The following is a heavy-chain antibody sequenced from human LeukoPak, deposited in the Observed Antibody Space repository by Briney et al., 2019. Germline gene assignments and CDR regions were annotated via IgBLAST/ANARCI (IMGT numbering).Heavy chain of an antibody. CDR2: IYHSGST. V-gene: IGHV4-38-2*01. J-gene: IGHJ3*02. Sequence: SETLSLTCAVSGYSISSGYYWGWIRQPPGKGLEWIGNIYHSGSTYYNPSLKSRVTISVDTSKNQFSLKLSSVTAADTAVYYCARRTIFGVADAFDIWGQGTMVTVSS. D-gene: IGHD3-3*01. CDR1: GYSISSGYY. CDR3: ARRTIFGVADAFDI.